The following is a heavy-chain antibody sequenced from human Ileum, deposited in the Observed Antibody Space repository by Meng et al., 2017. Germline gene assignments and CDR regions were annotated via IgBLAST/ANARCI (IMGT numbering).Heavy chain of an antibody. CDR1: GFTFSRYA. D-gene: IGHD2-21*02. Sequence: GGSLRLSCVVSGFTFSRYAMHWVRQAPGRGLEWVAVIWYDGSTKYYTESVKGRFTISRDNSKNTLYLQMSSLRAEDTAVYYCAREGLEMVTGPRSDAFDMWGQGTTVTGSS. CDR3: AREGLEMVTGPRSDAFDM. V-gene: IGHV3-33*01. J-gene: IGHJ3*02. CDR2: IWYDGSTK.